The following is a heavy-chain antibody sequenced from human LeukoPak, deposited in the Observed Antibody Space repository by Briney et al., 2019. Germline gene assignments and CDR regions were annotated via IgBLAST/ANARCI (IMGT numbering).Heavy chain of an antibody. CDR2: IYYSGNT. D-gene: IGHD5-12*01. CDR1: GGSISNSSYY. CDR3: ARQQNRGYGLPFDY. J-gene: IGHJ4*02. V-gene: IGHV4-39*01. Sequence: SETLSLTCTVSGGSISNSSYYWGWIRQPPGKGLEWIGSIYYSGNTYYNPSLKSRVTISVDTSKNQFSLKLSSVTAADTAVYYCARQQNRGYGLPFDYWGQGTLVTVSS.